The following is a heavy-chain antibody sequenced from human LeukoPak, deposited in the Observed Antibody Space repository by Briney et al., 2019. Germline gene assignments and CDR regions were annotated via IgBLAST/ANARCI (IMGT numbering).Heavy chain of an antibody. D-gene: IGHD3-9*01. V-gene: IGHV5-51*01. J-gene: IGHJ3*02. Sequence: GESLKISCKGSGYSFTSYWIGWVRQMPGKGLEWMGIIYPGDSDTRYSPSFQGQVTISADKSISTAYLQWSSLKASDTAMYYCASNDILTGYYPSRNAFDIWGQGTMVTVSS. CDR2: IYPGDSDT. CDR1: GYSFTSYW. CDR3: ASNDILTGYYPSRNAFDI.